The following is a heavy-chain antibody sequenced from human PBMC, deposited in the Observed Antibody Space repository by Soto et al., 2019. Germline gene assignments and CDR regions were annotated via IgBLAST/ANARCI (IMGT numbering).Heavy chain of an antibody. D-gene: IGHD1-1*01. Sequence: EVQLLESGGGLVQPGGSLRLSCAASGFTFRNYAMIWVRQAPGKGLEWVSGITDTGGNTDYADSVKGRFTISRDNSRNTLYLQMNSLRAEDTAVYYCAKLYWNPRYFDYWGQGTRVTISS. CDR2: ITDTGGNT. CDR1: GFTFRNYA. V-gene: IGHV3-23*01. CDR3: AKLYWNPRYFDY. J-gene: IGHJ4*02.